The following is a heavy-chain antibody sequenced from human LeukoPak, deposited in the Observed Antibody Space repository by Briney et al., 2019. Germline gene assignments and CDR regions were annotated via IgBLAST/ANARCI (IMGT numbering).Heavy chain of an antibody. Sequence: SVKVSCKASGYTFTSYGISWVRQAPGQGLEWMGRIIPILGIANYAQKFQGRVTITADKSTSTAYMELSSLRSEDTAVYYCARGGSHDAFDIWGQGTMVTVSS. CDR1: GYTFTSYG. D-gene: IGHD3-16*01. V-gene: IGHV1-69*04. CDR2: IIPILGIA. CDR3: ARGGSHDAFDI. J-gene: IGHJ3*02.